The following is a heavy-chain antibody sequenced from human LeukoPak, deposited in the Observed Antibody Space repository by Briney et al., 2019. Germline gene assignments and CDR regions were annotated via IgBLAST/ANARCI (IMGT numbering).Heavy chain of an antibody. CDR1: GYTFTSYG. J-gene: IGHJ5*02. CDR3: ARVSSSKGVWFDP. CDR2: ISAYNGNT. D-gene: IGHD6-6*01. Sequence: GASVKVSCKASGYTFTSYGISWVRQAPGQGLEGMGWISAYNGNTSYAQKLQGRVTMTTDTSTSTAYMELRSLRSDDTAVYYCARVSSSKGVWFDPWGQGTLVTVSS. V-gene: IGHV1-18*01.